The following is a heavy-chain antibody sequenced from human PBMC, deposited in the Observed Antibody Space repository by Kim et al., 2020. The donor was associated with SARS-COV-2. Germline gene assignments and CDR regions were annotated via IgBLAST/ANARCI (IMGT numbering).Heavy chain of an antibody. J-gene: IGHJ6*02. D-gene: IGHD6-13*01. CDR2: ISGGGGST. V-gene: IGHV3-23*01. CDR1: GFSFGSYA. Sequence: GGSLRLSCAASGFSFGSYAMSWVRQAPGKGLEWVSAISGGGGSTHYADSVKGRFTISRDNSKDTVYLQMDSLRADDTAVYFCAKDKAAGTVSYFYGMDGWGRETTVTVSS. CDR3: AKDKAAGTVSYFYGMDG.